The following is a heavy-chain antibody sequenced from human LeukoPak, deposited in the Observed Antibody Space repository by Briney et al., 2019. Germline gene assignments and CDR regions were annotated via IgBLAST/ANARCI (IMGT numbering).Heavy chain of an antibody. CDR1: GFTFNNFG. CDR2: IKQDGSEK. V-gene: IGHV3-7*01. D-gene: IGHD3-3*01. Sequence: GGSLRLSCAASGFTFNNFGMSWVRQASGKGLEWVANIKQDGSEKYYVDSVKGRFTISRENAKNSLNLQMNSLRAEDTAVYYCARSQRFLDNYYYYIDVWGKGTTVTISS. CDR3: ARSQRFLDNYYYYIDV. J-gene: IGHJ6*03.